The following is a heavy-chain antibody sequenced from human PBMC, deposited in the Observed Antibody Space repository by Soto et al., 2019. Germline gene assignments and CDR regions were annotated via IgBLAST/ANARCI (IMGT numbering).Heavy chain of an antibody. D-gene: IGHD6-13*01. CDR1: GFTFSSYS. CDR2: ISSSSSTI. J-gene: IGHJ4*02. CDR3: ARWGLSSSWPYYFDY. V-gene: IGHV3-48*02. Sequence: GGSLRLSCAASGFTFSSYSMNWVRQAPGKGLEWVSYISSSSSTIYYADSVKGRFTISRDNAKNSLYLQMNSLRDEDTAVYYCARWGLSSSWPYYFDYWGQGTLVTVSS.